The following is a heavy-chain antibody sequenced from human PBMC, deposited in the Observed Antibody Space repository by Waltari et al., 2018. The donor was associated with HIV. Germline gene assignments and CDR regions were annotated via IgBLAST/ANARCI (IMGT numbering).Heavy chain of an antibody. Sequence: QLQLHESGPGLVKPSETLSLTCIVSGFSISSNNYYWGWIRQPPGKGLEWIGNIFYSGTTNYNPSLEIRVTISIDTSKSQFSLNLDSVTAADTAIYYCARHKNRGSYFPVDFWGQGTLVAVSS. CDR2: IFYSGTT. CDR3: ARHKNRGSYFPVDF. V-gene: IGHV4-39*07. J-gene: IGHJ4*02. D-gene: IGHD1-26*01. CDR1: GFSISSNNYY.